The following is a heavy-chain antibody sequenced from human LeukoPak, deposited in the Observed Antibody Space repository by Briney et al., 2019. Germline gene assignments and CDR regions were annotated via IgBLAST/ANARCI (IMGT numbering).Heavy chain of an antibody. J-gene: IGHJ4*02. Sequence: SETLSLTCTVSDGSMTSYYWNWIRQPPGKGLEWIGYVYYIGSTNYSPSLKSRVTISVDTSKNHFSLTLSSVTAADTAMYYCASSRGLDYFDSWGQRTLVTVSS. V-gene: IGHV4-59*01. CDR2: VYYIGST. D-gene: IGHD3-10*01. CDR1: DGSMTSYY. CDR3: ASSRGLDYFDS.